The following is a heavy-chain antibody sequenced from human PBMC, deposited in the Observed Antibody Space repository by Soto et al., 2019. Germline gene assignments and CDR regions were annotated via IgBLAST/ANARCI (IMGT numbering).Heavy chain of an antibody. D-gene: IGHD3-9*01. CDR1: GYTLTELS. CDR2: FDLENGET. Sequence: ASVKVSCKVSGYTLTELSIHWVRQAPGEGLEWMGGFDLENGETIYAQRFQGRVTMTEESSADTPYMELSSLRSEDTAVYYCARYIVRYFDSAPVGWFDPWGQGTLVTVSS. J-gene: IGHJ5*02. CDR3: ARYIVRYFDSAPVGWFDP. V-gene: IGHV1-24*01.